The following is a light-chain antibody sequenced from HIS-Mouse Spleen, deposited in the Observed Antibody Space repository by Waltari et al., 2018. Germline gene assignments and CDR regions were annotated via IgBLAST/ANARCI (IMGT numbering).Light chain of an antibody. V-gene: IGLV2-23*01. CDR2: EGS. Sequence: QSALTQPASVSGSPGQSITISCPGTSTDVGGYNLLSWYQQHPGKAPKLMIYEGSKRPSGVSNRFSGSKSGNTASLTISGLQAEDEADYYCCSYAGSSTYWVFGGGTKLTVL. CDR1: STDVGGYNL. J-gene: IGLJ3*02. CDR3: CSYAGSSTYWV.